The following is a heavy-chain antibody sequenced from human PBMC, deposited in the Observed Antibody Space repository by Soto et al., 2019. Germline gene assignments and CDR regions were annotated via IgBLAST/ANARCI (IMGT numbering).Heavy chain of an antibody. J-gene: IGHJ5*02. CDR3: ARGLGYYGSGSFPRWFDP. CDR2: INHSGST. Sequence: PSETLCLTCAVYGGSFSGYYWSWIRQPPGKGLEWIGEINHSGSTNYNPSLKSRVTISVDTSKNQFSLKLSSVTAADTAVYYCARGLGYYGSGSFPRWFDPWGQGTLVTVS. D-gene: IGHD3-10*01. V-gene: IGHV4-34*01. CDR1: GGSFSGYY.